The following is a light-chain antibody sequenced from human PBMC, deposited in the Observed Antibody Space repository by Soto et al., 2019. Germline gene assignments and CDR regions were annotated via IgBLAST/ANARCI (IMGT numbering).Light chain of an antibody. CDR1: QSVADSN. V-gene: IGKV3-20*01. CDR3: QQYGGSPWT. Sequence: PGTLSLSSGEGATLSCRASQSVADSNLAWYQHKPGQPPRLLIYGASSRATGIPDRFSGSGSGTDFTLTINRLEPEDFAVYYCQQYGGSPWTFGQGTKVDIK. J-gene: IGKJ1*01. CDR2: GAS.